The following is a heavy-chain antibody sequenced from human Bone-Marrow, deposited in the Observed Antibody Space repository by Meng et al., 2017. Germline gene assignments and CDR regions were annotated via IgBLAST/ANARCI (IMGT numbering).Heavy chain of an antibody. CDR3: AKALDCVNGICYFFDH. Sequence: GESLKISCAASGFTFSSYAMHWVRQAPGKGLEWVAVISYDGSNKYYADSVKGRFTISRDNSKKTLYLQMNSLRAEDTAVYYCAKALDCVNGICYFFDHWGQGTLVTVSS. J-gene: IGHJ4*02. D-gene: IGHD2-8*01. V-gene: IGHV3-30*07. CDR2: ISYDGSNK. CDR1: GFTFSSYA.